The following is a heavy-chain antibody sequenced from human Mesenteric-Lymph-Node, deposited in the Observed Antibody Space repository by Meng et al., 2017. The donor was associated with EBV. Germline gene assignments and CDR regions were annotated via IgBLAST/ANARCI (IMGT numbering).Heavy chain of an antibody. D-gene: IGHD4-11*01. CDR1: GESLSGYY. CDR2: INHSGST. Sequence: QGQRPLWGAVLLQPSAPLHLTCAVSGESLSGYYWSWIRQPPGKGLEWIGEINHSGSTNYNPSLESRLTISVDTSRNHFSLRLTSVTAADTAVYYCARGRIDDYTKFFDYWGQGTLVTVSS. J-gene: IGHJ4*02. V-gene: IGHV4-34*01. CDR3: ARGRIDDYTKFFDY.